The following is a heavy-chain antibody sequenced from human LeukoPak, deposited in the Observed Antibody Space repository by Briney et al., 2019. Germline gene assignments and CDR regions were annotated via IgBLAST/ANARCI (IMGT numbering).Heavy chain of an antibody. CDR3: AREYCSSISCSFDY. CDR2: IYYSGST. V-gene: IGHV4-59*01. D-gene: IGHD2-2*01. CDR1: GGSISSYY. J-gene: IGHJ4*02. Sequence: PSETLSLTCSVSGGSISSYYWSWIRQTPGKGLEWIGYIYYSGSTNYNPSLKSRVTISVDTSKNQFSLKLSSVTAADTAVYYCAREYCSSISCSFDYWGQGTLVTVSS.